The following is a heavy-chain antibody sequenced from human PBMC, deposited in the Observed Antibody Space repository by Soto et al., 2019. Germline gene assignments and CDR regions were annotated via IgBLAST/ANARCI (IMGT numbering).Heavy chain of an antibody. CDR3: ARGGTPADV. Sequence: QVQLGQSGAEVKKPGASVKVSCKASGYTFTNVGISWVRQAPGQGLGWMGWINDYNANTNYAQKFQGRVTMTTDTTTSTAYMWVRSLRLDDTAVCSCARGGTPADVWGQGTLVTVSS. CDR1: GYTFTNVG. V-gene: IGHV1-18*01. J-gene: IGHJ4*02. D-gene: IGHD3-16*01. CDR2: INDYNANT.